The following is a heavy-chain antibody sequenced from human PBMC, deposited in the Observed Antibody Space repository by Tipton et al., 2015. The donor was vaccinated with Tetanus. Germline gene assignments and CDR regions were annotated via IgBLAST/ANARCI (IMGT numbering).Heavy chain of an antibody. D-gene: IGHD3-10*01. CDR3: ARDRGVRGGYYYYHGMDV. V-gene: IGHV4-34*09. CDR2: IDYRGNT. Sequence: TLSLTCAVYGASFSDYYWSWIRQAPGKGLEWIGYIDYRGNTYYNPSLRRRVTFSFDTSENQFSLKLTSVTAADTAVYYCARDRGVRGGYYYYHGMDVWGQGTTVTVSS. CDR1: GASFSDYY. J-gene: IGHJ6*02.